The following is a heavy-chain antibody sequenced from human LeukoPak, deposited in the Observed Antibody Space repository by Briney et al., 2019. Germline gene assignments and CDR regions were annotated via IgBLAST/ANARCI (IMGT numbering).Heavy chain of an antibody. Sequence: PGRSLRLSCAASGFTFSSYAMHWVRQAPGKGLEWVAVISYDGSNKYYADSVKGRFTISRDNSKNTLYLQMNSLRAEDTAVYYCAKPTSYSSGYDAFDIWGQGTMVTVSS. V-gene: IGHV3-30*04. CDR1: GFTFSSYA. D-gene: IGHD6-19*01. CDR2: ISYDGSNK. J-gene: IGHJ3*02. CDR3: AKPTSYSSGYDAFDI.